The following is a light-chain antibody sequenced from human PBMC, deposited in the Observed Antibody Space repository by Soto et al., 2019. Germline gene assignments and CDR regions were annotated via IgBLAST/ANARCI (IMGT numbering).Light chain of an antibody. CDR1: SSNIGAGYD. J-gene: IGLJ2*01. CDR2: GNR. V-gene: IGLV1-40*01. Sequence: QSVLTQPPSVSGAPGQRVTISCTGSSSNIGAGYDVHWYQQLPGTAPKLLIHGNRNRPSGVPDRFSGSKSGTAASLAITGLQAEDEADYYCQSYYSSLSGSVFGGGTKLTVL. CDR3: QSYYSSLSGSV.